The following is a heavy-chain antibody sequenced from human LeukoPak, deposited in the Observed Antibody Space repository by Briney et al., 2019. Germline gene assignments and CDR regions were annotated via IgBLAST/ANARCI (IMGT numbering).Heavy chain of an antibody. J-gene: IGHJ4*02. V-gene: IGHV4-4*07. CDR2: LHTSGST. CDR1: GGSISSYY. D-gene: IGHD4-17*01. Sequence: SETLSLTCTVSGGSISSYYWSWIRQPAGEGLEWIGRLHTSGSTHYNPSLKRRVTISVDTSKNQFSLKLSSVTAADTAVYYCARDFGYGDYFFDDWGQGTLVTVSS. CDR3: ARDFGYGDYFFDD.